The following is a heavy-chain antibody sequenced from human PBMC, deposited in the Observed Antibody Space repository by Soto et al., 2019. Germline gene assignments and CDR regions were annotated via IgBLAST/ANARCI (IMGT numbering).Heavy chain of an antibody. CDR1: GGSFSGYY. CDR2: INHSGST. Sequence: QVQLQQWGAGLLKPSETLSLTCAVYGGSFSGYYWSWIRQPPGKGLEWIGEINHSGSTNYNPSLKSGLTISVDTSKNHFSLKLSSVTAADTAVYYCAGGYCSSTSCPSWFDPWGQGPLVSVSS. D-gene: IGHD2-2*01. CDR3: AGGYCSSTSCPSWFDP. J-gene: IGHJ5*02. V-gene: IGHV4-34*01.